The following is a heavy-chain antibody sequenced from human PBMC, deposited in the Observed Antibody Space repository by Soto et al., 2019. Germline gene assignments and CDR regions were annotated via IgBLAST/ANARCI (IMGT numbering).Heavy chain of an antibody. D-gene: IGHD3-22*01. CDR1: GGTFSSYT. V-gene: IGHV1-69*02. CDR3: ARVVRDSGYPYYFDY. CDR2: IIPILGIA. J-gene: IGHJ4*02. Sequence: GASVKVSCKASGGTFSSYTISWVRQAPGQGLEWMGRIIPILGIANYAQKFQGRVTITADKSTSTAYMELSSLRSEDTAVYYCARVVRDSGYPYYFDYWGQGTLVTVS.